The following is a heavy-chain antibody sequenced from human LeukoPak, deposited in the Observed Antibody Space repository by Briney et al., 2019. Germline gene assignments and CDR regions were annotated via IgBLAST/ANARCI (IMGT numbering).Heavy chain of an antibody. D-gene: IGHD6-13*01. CDR1: GGSISSYY. Sequence: SETLSLTCTVSGGSISSYYWSWIRQPPGKGLEWIGYIYYSGSTNYNPSLKSRVTISVDTSKNQFSLKPSSVTAADTAVYYCAGHSGWYSSSWYFDYWGQGTLVTVSS. CDR2: IYYSGST. CDR3: AGHSGWYSSSWYFDY. J-gene: IGHJ4*02. V-gene: IGHV4-59*08.